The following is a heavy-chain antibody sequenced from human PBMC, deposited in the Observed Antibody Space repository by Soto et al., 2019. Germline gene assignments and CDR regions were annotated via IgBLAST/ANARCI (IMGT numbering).Heavy chain of an antibody. CDR1: GGSISSYY. Sequence: SETLSLTCTASGGSISSYYWSWIRQPAGKGLEWIGRIYTSGSTNYNPSLKSRVTMSVDTSKNQFSLKLSSVTAADTAVYYCARSPQPDRSGWYEAFRWFDPWGQGTLVTVSS. D-gene: IGHD6-19*01. J-gene: IGHJ5*02. V-gene: IGHV4-4*07. CDR3: ARSPQPDRSGWYEAFRWFDP. CDR2: IYTSGST.